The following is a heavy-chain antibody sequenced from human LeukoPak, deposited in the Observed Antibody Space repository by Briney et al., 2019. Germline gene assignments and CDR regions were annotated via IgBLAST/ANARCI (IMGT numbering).Heavy chain of an antibody. CDR1: GFTFSSYA. J-gene: IGHJ4*02. Sequence: PGRSLRLSCAASGFTFSSYAMSWVRQAPGKGLEWVSAITGSGGSTYYADSVKGRFTISRDNSKNTLYLQMNSLRAEDTAVYYCAKLPGYYDSSGYFDYWGQGTLVTVSS. CDR2: ITGSGGST. D-gene: IGHD3-22*01. V-gene: IGHV3-23*01. CDR3: AKLPGYYDSSGYFDY.